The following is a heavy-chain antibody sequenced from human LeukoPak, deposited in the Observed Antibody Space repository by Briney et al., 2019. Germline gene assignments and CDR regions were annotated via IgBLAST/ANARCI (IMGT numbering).Heavy chain of an antibody. Sequence: GGSLRLSCAASGFTFSSYAMSWVRQAPGKGLEWVANIKQDGSEENYVDSVKGRFTISRDNAKNSLYLQMSNLRAEDTAVYFCAREGGWGSPAGYWGQGTLVTVSS. CDR3: AREGGWGSPAGY. CDR2: IKQDGSEE. CDR1: GFTFSSYA. J-gene: IGHJ4*02. D-gene: IGHD2-2*01. V-gene: IGHV3-7*01.